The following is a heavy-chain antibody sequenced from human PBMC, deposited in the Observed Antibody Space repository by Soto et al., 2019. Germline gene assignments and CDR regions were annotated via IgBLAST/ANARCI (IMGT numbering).Heavy chain of an antibody. Sequence: SETLSLTCTVSGGSISSGDYYWSWIRQPPGKGLEWIGYIYYSGSTYYNPSLKSRVTISVDTSKNQFSLKLSSVTAADTAVYYCARVDVLTGYYRRYFDYWGQGTLLTVLL. V-gene: IGHV4-30-4*01. CDR3: ARVDVLTGYYRRYFDY. CDR1: GGSISSGDYY. D-gene: IGHD3-9*01. J-gene: IGHJ4*02. CDR2: IYYSGST.